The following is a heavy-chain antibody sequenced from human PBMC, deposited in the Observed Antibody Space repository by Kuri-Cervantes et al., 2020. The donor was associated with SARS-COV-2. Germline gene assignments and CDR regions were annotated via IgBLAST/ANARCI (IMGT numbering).Heavy chain of an antibody. V-gene: IGHV4-30-2*01. Sequence: SETLSLTCPVSGGSISSGGYSWSSIRQPLGKCLEWIGYIYHSGSTYYNPSLKSRVTISVDRSKNQFSLKLSSVTAADTAVYYCARVPQYGYYYGMDVWGQGTTVTVSS. CDR3: ARVPQYGYYYGMDV. J-gene: IGHJ6*02. D-gene: IGHD2-2*01. CDR2: IYHSGST. CDR1: GGSISSGGYS.